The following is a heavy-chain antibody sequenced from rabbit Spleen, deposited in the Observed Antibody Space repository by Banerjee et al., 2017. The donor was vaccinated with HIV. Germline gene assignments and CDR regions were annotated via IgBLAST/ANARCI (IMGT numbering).Heavy chain of an antibody. J-gene: IGHJ4*01. CDR1: GFSFSSRFY. CDR2: IYAGSSGDT. Sequence: QEQLEESGGDLVKPGASLTLTCTASGFSFSSRFYMCWVRQAPGKGLEWIACIYAGSSGDTYYASWAKGRFTIPKTSSTTVTLQMTSLTAGDTATYFCARETSSGWGVVSFYFNLWGPGTLVTVS. D-gene: IGHD4-1*01. V-gene: IGHV1S45*01. CDR3: ARETSSGWGVVSFYFNL.